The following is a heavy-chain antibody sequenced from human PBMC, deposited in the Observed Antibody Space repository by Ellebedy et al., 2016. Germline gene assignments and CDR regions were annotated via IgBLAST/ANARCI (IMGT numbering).Heavy chain of an antibody. Sequence: GESLKISXAASGFTFSSYAMHWVRQAPGKGLEWVAVISYDGSNKYYADSVKGRFTISRDNSKNTLYLQMNSLRAEDTAVYYCARDRVPQYSSSWYEFDYWGQGTLVTVSS. V-gene: IGHV3-30-3*01. CDR3: ARDRVPQYSSSWYEFDY. CDR2: ISYDGSNK. CDR1: GFTFSSYA. D-gene: IGHD6-13*01. J-gene: IGHJ4*02.